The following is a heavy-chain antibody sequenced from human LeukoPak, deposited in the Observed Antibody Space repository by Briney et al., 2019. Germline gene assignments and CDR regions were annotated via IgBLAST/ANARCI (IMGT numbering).Heavy chain of an antibody. D-gene: IGHD6-6*01. CDR1: GYAFTSYY. Sequence: ASVKVSCKASGYAFTSYYMHWVRQAPGQGLEWMGMINPSAGSTSYAQKFQGRVTMTRDKSTSTVSMELSSLRSEDTAVYYCARGYSSSSNWFDPWGQGTLVTVSS. V-gene: IGHV1-46*01. J-gene: IGHJ5*02. CDR3: ARGYSSSSNWFDP. CDR2: INPSAGST.